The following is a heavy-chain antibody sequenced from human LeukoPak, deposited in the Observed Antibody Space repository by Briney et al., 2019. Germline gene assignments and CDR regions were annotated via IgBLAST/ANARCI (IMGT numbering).Heavy chain of an antibody. J-gene: IGHJ4*02. V-gene: IGHV3-48*02. CDR3: ARWSGYAFDY. D-gene: IGHD3-3*01. CDR2: ISSRSSTI. Sequence: AGGSLRLSCAASGFTFSTYSMNWVRQAPGKGLEWVSYISSRSSTIYYADSVKGRFTISRDNAKNSLFVQMNSPGDEDTAVYYCARWSGYAFDYWGQGTLVAVSS. CDR1: GFTFSTYS.